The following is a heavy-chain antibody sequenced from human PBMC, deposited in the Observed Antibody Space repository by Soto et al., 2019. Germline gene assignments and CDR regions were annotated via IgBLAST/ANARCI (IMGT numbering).Heavy chain of an antibody. D-gene: IGHD3-22*01. V-gene: IGHV3-33*01. Sequence: PGGSLRLSCAASGFTFSSYGMHWVRQARGKGLEWVAVIWYDGSNKYYADSVKGRFTISRDNSKNTLYLQLNSLKTEDTAVYFCTTGLSSGYYNFDYWGQGTLVTVSS. CDR2: IWYDGSNK. J-gene: IGHJ4*02. CDR3: TTGLSSGYYNFDY. CDR1: GFTFSSYG.